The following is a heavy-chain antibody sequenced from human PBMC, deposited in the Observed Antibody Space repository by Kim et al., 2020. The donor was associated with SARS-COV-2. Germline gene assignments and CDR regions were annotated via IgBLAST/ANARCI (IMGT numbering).Heavy chain of an antibody. Sequence: NIKYYADTVKGQFRISRSNSENMLYLQLNCLRAEDTAVYYCTNFESWGQGTLVTVSS. CDR3: TNFES. CDR2: NIK. J-gene: IGHJ4*02. V-gene: IGHV3-33*06.